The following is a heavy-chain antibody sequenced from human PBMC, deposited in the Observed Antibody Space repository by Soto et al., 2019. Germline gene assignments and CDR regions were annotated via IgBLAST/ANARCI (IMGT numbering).Heavy chain of an antibody. CDR1: GGSFSGYY. Sequence: SETLSLTCAVYGGSFSGYYWSWIRQPPGKGLEWIGEINHSGSTNYNPSLKSRVTISVDTSKNQFSLKLSSVTAADTAVYYCARGPGGATTGTTWGSLDYWGQGTLVTVSS. D-gene: IGHD1-1*01. CDR3: ARGPGGATTGTTWGSLDY. J-gene: IGHJ4*02. CDR2: INHSGST. V-gene: IGHV4-34*01.